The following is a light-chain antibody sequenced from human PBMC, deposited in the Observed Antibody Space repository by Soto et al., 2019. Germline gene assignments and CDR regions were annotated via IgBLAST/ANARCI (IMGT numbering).Light chain of an antibody. V-gene: IGKV3-20*01. J-gene: IGKJ5*01. CDR3: QQYGSSTIT. CDR2: GAS. Sequence: EIVFRQSPGTLSLSPGERATLSCRGSQRVGSRYLAWYQHTPDQAPRLXIYGASRRETGIPDMFSCSGSGTDCTRTISRLEHEDFAVDDCQQYGSSTITFGQGTRLENK. CDR1: QRVGSRY.